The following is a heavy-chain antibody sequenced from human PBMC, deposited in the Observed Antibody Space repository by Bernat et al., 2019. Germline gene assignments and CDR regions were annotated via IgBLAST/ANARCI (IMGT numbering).Heavy chain of an antibody. CDR1: GFTFITYG. V-gene: IGHV3-33*01. CDR2: IWYDGSNK. J-gene: IGHJ3*02. Sequence: QVQLVESGGGVVQPGRSLRLSCAASGFTFITYGMHWVRQAPVKGLEWVAVIWYDGSNKYYADSVKGRFTISRDNSKNTLYLQMNSLRAEDTAVYYCARDRYSSSSNHAFDIWGQGTMVTVSS. CDR3: ARDRYSSSSNHAFDI. D-gene: IGHD6-13*01.